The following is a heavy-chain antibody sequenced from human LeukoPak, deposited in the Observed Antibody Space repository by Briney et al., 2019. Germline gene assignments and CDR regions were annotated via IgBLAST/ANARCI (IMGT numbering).Heavy chain of an antibody. Sequence: PGGSLRLSCAASGFTFSSYAMSWVRQAPGKGLEWVSAISGSGGSTYYADSVKGRFTISRDNSKNTLYLQMNSLRAEDTAVYYCAKDAGGDILTGYLGYDAFDIWGQGTMVTVSS. V-gene: IGHV3-23*01. CDR1: GFTFSSYA. CDR2: ISGSGGST. CDR3: AKDAGGDILTGYLGYDAFDI. D-gene: IGHD3-9*01. J-gene: IGHJ3*02.